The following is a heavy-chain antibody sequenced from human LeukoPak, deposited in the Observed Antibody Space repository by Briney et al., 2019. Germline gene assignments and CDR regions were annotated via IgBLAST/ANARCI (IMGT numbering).Heavy chain of an antibody. Sequence: GPSLRLSCAASVFTFSNYAMSWVRQAPGKGLDWVSAITGSGGNTYYADSVKGRFTISRDNSKDTLYLQMNSLRAEDTAVYYCAKWGDYDVLTGYYVSDYWGQGALVTVSS. CDR2: ITGSGGNT. V-gene: IGHV3-23*01. CDR3: AKWGDYDVLTGYYVSDY. CDR1: VFTFSNYA. D-gene: IGHD3-9*01. J-gene: IGHJ4*02.